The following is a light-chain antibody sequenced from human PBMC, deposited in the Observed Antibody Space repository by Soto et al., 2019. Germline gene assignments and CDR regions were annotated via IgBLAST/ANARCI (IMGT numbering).Light chain of an antibody. V-gene: IGLV1-47*02. Sequence: QPVLTQSPSASGTPGQRVTISCYGSSSNIGSYPVYWYQQLPGTAPKLLINSDDQRPSGVPDRFSASKSGTSASLAISGLRSEDEADYYCAAWDASLGGHVFGAGTKLTVL. CDR1: SSNIGSYP. CDR3: AAWDASLGGHV. J-gene: IGLJ1*01. CDR2: SDD.